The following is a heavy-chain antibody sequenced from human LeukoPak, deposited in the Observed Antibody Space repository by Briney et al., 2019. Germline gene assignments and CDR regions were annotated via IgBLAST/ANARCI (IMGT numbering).Heavy chain of an antibody. V-gene: IGHV4-4*02. Sequence: SETLSLTCAVSGGSISSSNWWSWVRQPPGKGLEWIGEIYHSGSTNYNPSLKSRVTISVDTSKNQFSLKLSSVTAADTAVYYCARRRVLRYFDRAGLTYGMDVWGQGTTVTVSS. CDR3: ARRRVLRYFDRAGLTYGMDV. CDR1: GGSISSSNW. CDR2: IYHSGST. J-gene: IGHJ6*02. D-gene: IGHD3-9*01.